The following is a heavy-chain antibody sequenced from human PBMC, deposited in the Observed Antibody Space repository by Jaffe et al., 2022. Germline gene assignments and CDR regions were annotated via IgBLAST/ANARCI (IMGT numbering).Heavy chain of an antibody. J-gene: IGHJ6*03. CDR3: TREAYCSGGSCYFYYYYYMDV. V-gene: IGHV3-49*03. Sequence: EVQLVESGGGLVQPGRSLRLSCTASGFTFGDYAMSWFRQAPGKGLEWVGFIRSKAYGGTTEYAASVKGRFTISRDDSKSIAYLQMNSLKTEDTAVYYCTREAYCSGGSCYFYYYYYMDVWGKGTTVTVSS. CDR1: GFTFGDYA. D-gene: IGHD2-15*01. CDR2: IRSKAYGGTT.